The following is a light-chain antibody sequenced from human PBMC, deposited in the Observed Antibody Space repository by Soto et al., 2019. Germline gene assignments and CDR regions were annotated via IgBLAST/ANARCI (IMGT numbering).Light chain of an antibody. V-gene: IGKV3-15*01. Sequence: EVVMTQSPATLSVSPGERATLSCRASESVDNSLAWYQQKPGQAPRLLIFGASSRATGIPARFSGSGSGTDLTLTISSLQSEDFVVYYCQQYKNWPPWTFGEGTKVEIK. CDR1: ESVDNS. J-gene: IGKJ1*01. CDR3: QQYKNWPPWT. CDR2: GAS.